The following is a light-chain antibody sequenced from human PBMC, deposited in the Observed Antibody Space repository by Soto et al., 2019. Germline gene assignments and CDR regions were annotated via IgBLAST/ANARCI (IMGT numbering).Light chain of an antibody. CDR1: SSNIGAGYD. Sequence: QSVLTQPPSLSGAPGQRVTISCTGSSSNIGAGYDVHWYQQVPGRAPKLLISANCNRPSGVPDRFSGSKSGTSASLAITGLQAEDEGDYYCQSYDSSLSGSGVFGGGTKLTVL. J-gene: IGLJ3*02. CDR3: QSYDSSLSGSGV. CDR2: ANC. V-gene: IGLV1-40*01.